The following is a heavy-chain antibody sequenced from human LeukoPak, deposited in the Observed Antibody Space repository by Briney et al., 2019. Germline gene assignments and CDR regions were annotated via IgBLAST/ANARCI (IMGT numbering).Heavy chain of an antibody. CDR2: INHSGST. CDR3: AGPYQLLELAFDI. D-gene: IGHD2-2*01. J-gene: IGHJ3*02. Sequence: SETLSLTCAVYGGSFSGYYWSWIRQPPGKGLEWIGEINHSGSTNYNPSLKSRVTISVDTSKNQFSLKLSSVTAADTAVYYCAGPYQLLELAFDIWGQGTMVTVSS. V-gene: IGHV4-34*01. CDR1: GGSFSGYY.